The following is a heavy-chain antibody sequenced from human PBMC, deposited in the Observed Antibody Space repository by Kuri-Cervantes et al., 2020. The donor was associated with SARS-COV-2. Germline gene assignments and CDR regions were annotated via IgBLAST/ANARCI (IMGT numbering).Heavy chain of an antibody. Sequence: GGSLRLSCAASGFTLSDYYMSWIRQAPGKGLEWVSYISSSGSTIYYADSVKGRFSISRDNAKNSLYLQMNSLRAEDTAVYYCARVDPPLIDSSGLTGIDYWGQGTLVTVSS. CDR3: ARVDPPLIDSSGLTGIDY. D-gene: IGHD6-19*01. J-gene: IGHJ4*02. CDR2: ISSSGSTI. V-gene: IGHV3-11*04. CDR1: GFTLSDYY.